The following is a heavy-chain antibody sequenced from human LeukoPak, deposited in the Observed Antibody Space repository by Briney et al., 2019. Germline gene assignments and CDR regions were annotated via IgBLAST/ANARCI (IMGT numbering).Heavy chain of an antibody. Sequence: PGGSLRLSCAASGFTFSSYGMHWVRQALGKGLEWVAVIWYDGSNKYYADSVKGRFTISRDNSKNTLYLQMNSLRAEDTAVYYCARADYYDSSGYYDYWGQGTLVTVSS. CDR3: ARADYYDSSGYYDY. V-gene: IGHV3-33*01. J-gene: IGHJ4*02. D-gene: IGHD3-22*01. CDR2: IWYDGSNK. CDR1: GFTFSSYG.